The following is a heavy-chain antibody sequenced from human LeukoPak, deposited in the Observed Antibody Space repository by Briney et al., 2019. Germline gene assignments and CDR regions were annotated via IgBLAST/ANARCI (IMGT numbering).Heavy chain of an antibody. J-gene: IGHJ5*02. CDR3: ARETVPSTYYDFWSGSCWFDP. V-gene: IGHV4-59*01. Sequence: SETLSLTCTVSGGSISSYYWSWIRQPPGQGQEWIGYIYYSGSTNYNPSLKSRVTISVDTSKNQFSLKLSSVTAADTAVYYCARETVPSTYYDFWSGSCWFDPWGQGTLVTVSS. CDR2: IYYSGST. D-gene: IGHD3-3*01. CDR1: GGSISSYY.